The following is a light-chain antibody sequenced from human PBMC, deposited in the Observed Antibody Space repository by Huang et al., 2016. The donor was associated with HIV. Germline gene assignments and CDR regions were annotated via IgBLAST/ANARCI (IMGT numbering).Light chain of an antibody. CDR2: GAS. Sequence: EIVMTQSPATLSVSPGERATLSCRASQSVSSNLAWYQQKPGQAPRRLIYGASTRATGIPARFRGSGSGTEFTLTISSLQSEDFAVYYCQQYNNWLWTFGQGTKVEIK. CDR3: QQYNNWLWT. CDR1: QSVSSN. V-gene: IGKV3-15*01. J-gene: IGKJ1*01.